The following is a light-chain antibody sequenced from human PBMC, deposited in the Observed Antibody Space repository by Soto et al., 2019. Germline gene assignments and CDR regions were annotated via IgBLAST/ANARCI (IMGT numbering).Light chain of an antibody. V-gene: IGKV3-15*01. CDR3: QQYNNWPPGHT. Sequence: EIVMTQSPATLSVSPGERATLSCRASQSFSSNLAWYQQKPGQAPRLLIYGASTRATGIPARFSGSGSGTEFTLTISSLQSEDFAVYYCQQYNNWPPGHTFGQGTKLEIK. CDR2: GAS. CDR1: QSFSSN. J-gene: IGKJ2*01.